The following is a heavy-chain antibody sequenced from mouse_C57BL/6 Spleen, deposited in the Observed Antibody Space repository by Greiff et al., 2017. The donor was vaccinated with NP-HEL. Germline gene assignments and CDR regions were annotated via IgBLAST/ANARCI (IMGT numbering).Heavy chain of an antibody. D-gene: IGHD4-1*01. V-gene: IGHV1-61*01. Sequence: QVQLQQPGAELVRPGSSVKLSCKASGYTFTSYWMDWVKQRPGQGLEWIGNIYPSDSETHYNQKFKDKATLTVDKSSSTAYMQLSSLTSEDSAVYYCARWLGREDYAMDYWGQGTSVTVSS. CDR2: IYPSDSET. CDR1: GYTFTSYW. CDR3: ARWLGREDYAMDY. J-gene: IGHJ4*01.